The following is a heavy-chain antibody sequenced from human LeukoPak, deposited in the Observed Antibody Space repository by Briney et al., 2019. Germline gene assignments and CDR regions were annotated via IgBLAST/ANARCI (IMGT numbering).Heavy chain of an antibody. CDR1: GFTLSEFG. Sequence: PGGSLRLSCAASGFTLSEFGMHWVRQAPGKGLEWITFIRYDGYKKHYIDSVKGRFTTSRDNSKNTVSLQMSSLRVEDTAVYYCARNAHSFDSSGYYSHFWGQGTRVTVSS. D-gene: IGHD3-22*01. CDR3: ARNAHSFDSSGYYSHF. V-gene: IGHV3-30*02. CDR2: IRYDGYKK. J-gene: IGHJ4*02.